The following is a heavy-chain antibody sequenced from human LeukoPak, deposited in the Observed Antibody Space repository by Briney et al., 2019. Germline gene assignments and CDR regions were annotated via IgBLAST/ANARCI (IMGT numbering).Heavy chain of an antibody. CDR1: GFTFSSYA. J-gene: IGHJ4*02. Sequence: GGSLRLSCAASGFTFSSYAMHWVRQAPGKGPEWVAVISYDGSNKYYADSVKGRFTISRDNSKNTLYLQMNSLRAEDTAVYYCASDGSDTAMVNWGQGTLVTVSS. D-gene: IGHD5-18*01. V-gene: IGHV3-30*14. CDR2: ISYDGSNK. CDR3: ASDGSDTAMVN.